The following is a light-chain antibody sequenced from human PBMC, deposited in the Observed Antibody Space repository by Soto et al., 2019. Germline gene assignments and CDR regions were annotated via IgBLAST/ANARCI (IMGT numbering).Light chain of an antibody. CDR3: QQYNIWLSYT. J-gene: IGKJ2*01. Sequence: EIVMTQSPAILSVSPGERATLSCRASQSISTKLAWYQQKPGQAPRLLIYGASTRATGIPGRFSGSGSGTEFTLTISSLQSEDFAVYYCQQYNIWLSYTFGQGTKLEIK. V-gene: IGKV3-15*01. CDR2: GAS. CDR1: QSISTK.